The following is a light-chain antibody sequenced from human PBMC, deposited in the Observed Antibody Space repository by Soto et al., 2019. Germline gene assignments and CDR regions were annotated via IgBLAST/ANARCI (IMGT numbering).Light chain of an antibody. CDR2: DVS. V-gene: IGLV2-14*01. J-gene: IGLJ1*01. CDR3: SSYTSSDTLDV. CDR1: SSDVGLYNY. Sequence: QSALTQPASVSGSPGQSITISCTGTSSDVGLYNYVSWYQHHPGKAPKLMIYDVSDRPSGVSPRFSGSKFGNTASLTISGLQAEDEADYFCSSYTSSDTLDVFGSGTKLTVL.